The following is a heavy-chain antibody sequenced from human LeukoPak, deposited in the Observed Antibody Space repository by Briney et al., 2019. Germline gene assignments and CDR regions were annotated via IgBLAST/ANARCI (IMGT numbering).Heavy chain of an antibody. CDR1: GVFINTCCYY. D-gene: IGHD5-18*01. J-gene: IGHJ4*02. Sequence: SETLSLTCDVSGVFINTCCYYWTWIRQPPGKGLEWIGYKYYSGSTRYNSSLRSRLTISLDSSKNQFSLRLTSVTAADTAVYYCARGRSYGFDFDSWGPGTLVIVSS. CDR2: KYYSGST. CDR3: ARGRSYGFDFDS. V-gene: IGHV4-61*01.